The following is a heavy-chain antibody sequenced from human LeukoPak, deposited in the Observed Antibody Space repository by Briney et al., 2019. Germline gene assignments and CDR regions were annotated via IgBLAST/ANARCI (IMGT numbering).Heavy chain of an antibody. Sequence: GASVKVSCKASGYTFTSYDINWVRQAPGQGLEWMGIINPSGGSTSFAQKFQGRVTMTRDTSTSTVYMELSSLRSEDTAVYYCARARLRFLPLGYMDVWGKGTTVTDSS. CDR2: INPSGGST. D-gene: IGHD3-3*01. CDR3: ARARLRFLPLGYMDV. V-gene: IGHV1-46*01. CDR1: GYTFTSYD. J-gene: IGHJ6*03.